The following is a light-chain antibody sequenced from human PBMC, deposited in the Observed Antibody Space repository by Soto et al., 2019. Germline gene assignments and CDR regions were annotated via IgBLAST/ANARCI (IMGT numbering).Light chain of an antibody. CDR2: GAS. J-gene: IGKJ4*01. Sequence: PGERATLSCRASQSIRSNYLAWYQQKPGQAPSLLIYGASSRATGIPDRFSGSGSGTDFTLTTSGLQPEDFAVYYCQQCGDSPLTFGGGTKIEIK. CDR3: QQCGDSPLT. CDR1: QSIRSNY. V-gene: IGKV3-20*01.